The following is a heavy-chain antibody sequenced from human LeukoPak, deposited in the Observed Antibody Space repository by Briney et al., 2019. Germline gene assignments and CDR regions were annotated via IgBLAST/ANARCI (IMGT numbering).Heavy chain of an antibody. D-gene: IGHD3-16*02. CDR2: IWYDGSNK. CDR1: GFTFSSYG. J-gene: IGHJ4*02. V-gene: IGHV3-33*01. Sequence: GGSLRLSCAASGFTFSSYGMHWVRQAPGKGLERVAVIWYDGSNKYYADSVKGRFTISRDNSKNTLYLQMNSLRAEDTAVYYCAREDYDYVWGSYRPLDYWGQGTLVTVSS. CDR3: AREDYDYVWGSYRPLDY.